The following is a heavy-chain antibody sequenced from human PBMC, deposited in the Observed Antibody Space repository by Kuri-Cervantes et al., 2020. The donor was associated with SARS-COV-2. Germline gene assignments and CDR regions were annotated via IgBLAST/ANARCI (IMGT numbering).Heavy chain of an antibody. D-gene: IGHD3-3*01. Sequence: GSLRLSCTVSGGSINNYDWSWTRQPPGKGLEWIGYISYSGNTNYNPSLKSRVTISIDTAKNRLSLKLRSVTAADTAVYYCARDILSSDSWSGYYRPPGRWFDPWGQGTLVTVSS. CDR1: GGSINNYD. J-gene: IGHJ5*02. CDR3: ARDILSSDSWSGYYRPPGRWFDP. CDR2: ISYSGNT. V-gene: IGHV4-59*01.